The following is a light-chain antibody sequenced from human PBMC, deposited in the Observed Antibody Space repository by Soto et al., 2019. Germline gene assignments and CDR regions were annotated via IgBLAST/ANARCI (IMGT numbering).Light chain of an antibody. CDR1: SSDVGGYDY. Sequence: QSALAQPASVSGSPGQSIAISCAGNSSDVGGYDYVSWYQQHPDKAPKLILYDVSNRPSGISFRFSGSKSGNTASLTISGLQAEDEATYYCRSYTSSATYVFGTGTQLTVL. CDR3: RSYTSSATYV. J-gene: IGLJ1*01. CDR2: DVS. V-gene: IGLV2-14*01.